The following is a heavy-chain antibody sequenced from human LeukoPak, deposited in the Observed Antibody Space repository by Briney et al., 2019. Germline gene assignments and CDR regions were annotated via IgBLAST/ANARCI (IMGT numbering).Heavy chain of an antibody. CDR3: ARHGNYYDSSGYPTGDAFDI. D-gene: IGHD3-22*01. V-gene: IGHV4-39*01. CDR2: IYYSGST. J-gene: IGHJ3*02. CDR1: GGSISSSSYY. Sequence: TPSETLSLTCTVSGGSISSSSYYWGWIRQPPGKGLEWIGSIYYSGSTYYNPSLKSRVTISVDTSKNQFSLKLSSVTAADTAVYYCARHGNYYDSSGYPTGDAFDIWGQGTMVTVSS.